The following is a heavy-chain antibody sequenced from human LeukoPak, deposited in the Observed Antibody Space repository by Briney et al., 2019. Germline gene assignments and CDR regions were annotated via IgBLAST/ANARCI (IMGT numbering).Heavy chain of an antibody. CDR1: GFTFSSYS. CDR2: ISGSTGRT. CDR3: APRVVGSAPFDY. Sequence: PGGSLRLSRAASGFTFSSYSMNWVRQAPGKGLEWVSAISGSTGRTYYADSVKGRFTISRDNSKNTLYLQMNSLRAEDTAVYYCAPRVVGSAPFDYWGQGTLVTVSS. D-gene: IGHD2-15*01. V-gene: IGHV3-23*01. J-gene: IGHJ4*02.